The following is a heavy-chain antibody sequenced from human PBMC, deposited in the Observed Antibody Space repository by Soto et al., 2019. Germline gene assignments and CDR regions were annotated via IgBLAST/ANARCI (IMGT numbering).Heavy chain of an antibody. J-gene: IGHJ4*02. Sequence: SETLSLTCAVYGGSFSGYYWSWIRQPPGKGLEWIGEINHSGSTNYNPSLKSRVTISVDTSKNQFSLKLSSVTAADTAVYYCARAEDDYLSLDYWGQGTLVTV. V-gene: IGHV4-34*01. CDR1: GGSFSGYY. CDR2: INHSGST. CDR3: ARAEDDYLSLDY. D-gene: IGHD4-17*01.